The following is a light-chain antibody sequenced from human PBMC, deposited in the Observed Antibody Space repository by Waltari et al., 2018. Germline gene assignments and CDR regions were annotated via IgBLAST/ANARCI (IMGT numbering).Light chain of an antibody. Sequence: IVLTLSPGTLSLSPGERATLPCRASQSVGGTLAWYRRKPGQAPRLLMYGASIRAPGTPDRFSGTGSGTDFSLTISRLEPEDFAVYYCQHYVRLPATFGQGTKVEIK. CDR2: GAS. CDR3: QHYVRLPAT. J-gene: IGKJ1*01. CDR1: QSVGGT. V-gene: IGKV3-20*01.